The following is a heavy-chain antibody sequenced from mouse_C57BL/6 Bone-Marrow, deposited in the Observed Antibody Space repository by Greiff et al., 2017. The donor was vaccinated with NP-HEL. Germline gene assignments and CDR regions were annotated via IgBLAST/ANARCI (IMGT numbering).Heavy chain of an antibody. D-gene: IGHD2-5*01. J-gene: IGHJ4*01. CDR1: GFTFSSYA. V-gene: IGHV5-9-1*02. Sequence: EVQRVESGEGLVKPGGSLKLSCAASGFTFSSYAMSWVRQTPEKRLEWVAYISSGGDYIYYADTVKGRFTISRDNARNTLYLQMSSLKSEDTAMYYCTRGYSNYEGYAMDYWGQGTSVTVSS. CDR2: ISSGGDYI. CDR3: TRGYSNYEGYAMDY.